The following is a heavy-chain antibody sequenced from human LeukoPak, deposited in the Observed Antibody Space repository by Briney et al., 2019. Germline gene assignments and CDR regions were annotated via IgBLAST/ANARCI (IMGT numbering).Heavy chain of an antibody. D-gene: IGHD6-19*01. Sequence: SETLSLTCTVSGGSISGYYWSWIRQPPGKGLEWFGYISYSGSTNYNPSLKSRVSISVDTSKNQFSLNLNSVTAADTAVYSCARHGSGWSFDYWGQGTLVTVSS. V-gene: IGHV4-59*08. CDR3: ARHGSGWSFDY. J-gene: IGHJ4*02. CDR2: ISYSGST. CDR1: GGSISGYY.